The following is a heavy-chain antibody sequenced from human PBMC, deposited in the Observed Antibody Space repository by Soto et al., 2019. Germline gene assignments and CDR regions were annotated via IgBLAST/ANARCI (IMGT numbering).Heavy chain of an antibody. CDR1: GFTFSNFA. Sequence: LRLSCAASGFTFSNFAMTWFRQAPGEGLEWFSSISGTDDYTYYADSVKGRFTISRDNARNTLFLHTNTGRAYDTAXYYCGKSSGQYASAIQAFFDPCGLVTLVTVSS. CDR3: GKSSGQYASAIQAFFDP. D-gene: IGHD6-19*01. V-gene: IGHV3-23*01. CDR2: ISGTDDYT. J-gene: IGHJ5*02.